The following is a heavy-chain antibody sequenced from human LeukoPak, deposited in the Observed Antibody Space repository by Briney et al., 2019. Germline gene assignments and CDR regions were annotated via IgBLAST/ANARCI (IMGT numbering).Heavy chain of an antibody. Sequence: GGSLRRSCAASGFTFSDYYMSWIRQAPGKGLEWVSYIGSSGSTIYYADSVKGRFTISRDNAKNSLYLQMNSLRAEDAAVYYCARGKQRHYSSSSCYTESDYWGQGILVTVSS. CDR3: ARGKQRHYSSSSCYTESDY. CDR2: IGSSGSTI. V-gene: IGHV3-11*04. CDR1: GFTFSDYY. J-gene: IGHJ4*02. D-gene: IGHD2-2*02.